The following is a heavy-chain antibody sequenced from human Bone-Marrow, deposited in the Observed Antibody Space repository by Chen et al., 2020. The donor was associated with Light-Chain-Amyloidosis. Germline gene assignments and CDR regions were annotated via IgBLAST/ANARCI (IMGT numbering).Heavy chain of an antibody. CDR1: VFTFSEYY. Sequence: QVQLVDSGAGLVKHAGSLRRACAACVFTFSEYYKSWIRQATGKGLEWVSYISSSRSTTHYADSVKGRFTISRDNAKNSLYLQMNSLRAEDTAVYYCARVRGYGDYVDYWGQGTLVTVSS. CDR2: ISSSRSTT. V-gene: IGHV3-11*01. D-gene: IGHD3-10*01. CDR3: ARVRGYGDYVDY. J-gene: IGHJ4*02.